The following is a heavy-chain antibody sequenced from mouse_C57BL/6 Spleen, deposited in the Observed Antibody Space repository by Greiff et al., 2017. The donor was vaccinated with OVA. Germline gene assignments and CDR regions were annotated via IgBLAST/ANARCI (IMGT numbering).Heavy chain of an antibody. CDR2: IRNKANGYTK. CDR1: GFTFTDYY. CDR3: ARYDYDAMDY. Sequence: EVQGVESGGGLVQPGGSLSLSCAASGFTFTDYYMSWVRQPPGTALEWLGFIRNKANGYTKEYSASVKGRFTISRDNSQSILYLQMNALRAEDSATYYCARYDYDAMDYWGQGTSVTVSS. V-gene: IGHV7-3*01. J-gene: IGHJ4*01.